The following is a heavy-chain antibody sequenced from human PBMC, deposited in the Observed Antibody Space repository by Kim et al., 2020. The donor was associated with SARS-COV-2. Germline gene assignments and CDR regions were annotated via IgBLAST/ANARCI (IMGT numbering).Heavy chain of an antibody. Sequence: GGSLRLSCAASGFTFTSHTLHWVRQAPGKGLEWLAVISYFGTYIYYADSVQGRFTISRDNSKNILYLQMRSLRPEDTAVYYCARVPGHYYSPFWDAWGQGTLVTVSS. D-gene: IGHD2-21*02. CDR3: ARVPGHYYSPFWDA. CDR2: ISYFGTYI. J-gene: IGHJ5*02. V-gene: IGHV3-30*04. CDR1: GFTFTSHT.